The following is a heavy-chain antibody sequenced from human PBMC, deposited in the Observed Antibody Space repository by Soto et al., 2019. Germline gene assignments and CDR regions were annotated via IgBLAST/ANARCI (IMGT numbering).Heavy chain of an antibody. D-gene: IGHD1-26*01. J-gene: IGHJ4*02. Sequence: PGESLKISCKGSGYSFTSYWISWVRQMPGKGLEWMGRIDPSDSYTNYSPSFQGHVTISADKSISTAYLQWSSLKASDTAMYYCAHHSGSYSQPAYWGQGTPVTVSS. CDR2: IDPSDSYT. CDR1: GYSFTSYW. V-gene: IGHV5-10-1*01. CDR3: AHHSGSYSQPAY.